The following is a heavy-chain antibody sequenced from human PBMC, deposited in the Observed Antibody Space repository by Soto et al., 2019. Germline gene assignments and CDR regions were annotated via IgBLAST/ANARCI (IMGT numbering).Heavy chain of an antibody. J-gene: IGHJ2*01. CDR2: ISSGSYNI. D-gene: IGHD2-2*01. CDR1: GFTFSSYI. V-gene: IGHV3-48*02. Sequence: PGGSLRLSCRASGFTFSSYIMNGVRQAPGKGLEWVSYISSGSYNIYYADSVKGRFTISRDNAKDSLYLQMSSLRDDDTAVYYCARGPSAAAPLSDGYFDLWGRGTLVTVAS. CDR3: ARGPSAAAPLSDGYFDL.